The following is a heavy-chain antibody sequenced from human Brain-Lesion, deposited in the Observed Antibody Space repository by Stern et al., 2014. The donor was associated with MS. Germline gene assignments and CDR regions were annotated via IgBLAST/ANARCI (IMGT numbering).Heavy chain of an antibody. J-gene: IGHJ5*02. CDR3: AGEEDIRYCSGGSCTGNWFDP. V-gene: IGHV4-39*01. Sequence: QVQLVQSGPGLVKPSETLSLTCTPPPGSVSSTSHAWAWIRQPPGKGLEWIGTIYYSGNTYSSPSLKSRPTLSLDTSQNQFSPQLGFVTAADTAVYYCAGEEDIRYCSGGSCTGNWFDPWGQGTLVTVSS. CDR1: PGSVSSTSHA. CDR2: IYYSGNT. D-gene: IGHD2-15*01.